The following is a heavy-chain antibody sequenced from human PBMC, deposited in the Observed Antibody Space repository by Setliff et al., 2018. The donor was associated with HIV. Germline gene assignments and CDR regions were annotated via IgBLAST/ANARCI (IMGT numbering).Heavy chain of an antibody. CDR3: ARKGTGDAFDI. D-gene: IGHD1-1*01. CDR1: GYNFTSYG. V-gene: IGHV1-18*01. Sequence: ASVKVSCKASGYNFTSYGISWVRQAPGQGLEWMGWISAYNGNTNYAQKLKGRVNMTTDTSTSTAYMEVRSLRSDETSVYSCARKGTGDAFDIWGQGTMVTVSS. J-gene: IGHJ3*02. CDR2: ISAYNGNT.